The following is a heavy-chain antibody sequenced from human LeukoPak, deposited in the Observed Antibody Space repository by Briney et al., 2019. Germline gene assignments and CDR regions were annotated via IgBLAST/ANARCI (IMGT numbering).Heavy chain of an antibody. CDR2: VYTSGST. V-gene: IGHV4-61*02. CDR1: SGSITSGSFC. Sequence: TSETLSLTCAVSSGSITSGSFCWNWIRQPAGKGLEWIGRVYTSGSTNYNPSLKSRATIALDTSKNQFSLMLNSVTAADTAVYYCAREAGRYGSGSPFDYWGQGTLVTVSS. CDR3: AREAGRYGSGSPFDY. D-gene: IGHD3-10*01. J-gene: IGHJ4*02.